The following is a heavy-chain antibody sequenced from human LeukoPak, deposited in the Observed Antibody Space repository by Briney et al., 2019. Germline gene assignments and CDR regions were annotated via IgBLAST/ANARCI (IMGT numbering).Heavy chain of an antibody. CDR1: GYTFTGYY. Sequence: GASVKVSCKASGYTFTGYYMHWVRQAPGQGLEWMGYIYPNSGATKYAQKFQGRVTMTRDTSISTAYMELSGLRSDDTAVYYCGTLLSNGPFDYWGQGNLVTVSS. V-gene: IGHV1-2*02. J-gene: IGHJ4*02. CDR2: IYPNSGAT. CDR3: GTLLSNGPFDY.